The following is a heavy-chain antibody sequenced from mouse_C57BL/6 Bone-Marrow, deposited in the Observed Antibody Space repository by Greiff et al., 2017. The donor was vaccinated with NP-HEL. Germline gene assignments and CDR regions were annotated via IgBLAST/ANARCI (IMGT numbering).Heavy chain of an antibody. D-gene: IGHD2-1*01. Sequence: VQLQQSGAELVRPGASVTLSCKASGYTFTDYEMHWVKQTPVHGLEWIGAIDPETGGTAYNQKFKGKAILTADKSSSTAYMELRSLTSEDSAVYYCTRRLWYYWYFDVWGTVTTVTVSS. CDR3: TRRLWYYWYFDV. CDR2: IDPETGGT. V-gene: IGHV1-15*01. J-gene: IGHJ1*03. CDR1: GYTFTDYE.